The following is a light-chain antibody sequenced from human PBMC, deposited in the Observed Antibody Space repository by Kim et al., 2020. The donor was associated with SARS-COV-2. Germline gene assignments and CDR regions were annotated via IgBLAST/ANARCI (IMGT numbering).Light chain of an antibody. CDR1: QSLLHSNGYNY. J-gene: IGKJ3*01. CDR3: MQALQTPA. Sequence: DIVMTQSPLSLPVTPGEPASISCRSSQSLLHSNGYNYLDWYLQKPGQSPQLLIYLGSNRASGVPARFSGSGSGTDFTLKISRVEAADVGVYYCMQALQTPAFGPGTKVDIK. CDR2: LGS. V-gene: IGKV2-28*01.